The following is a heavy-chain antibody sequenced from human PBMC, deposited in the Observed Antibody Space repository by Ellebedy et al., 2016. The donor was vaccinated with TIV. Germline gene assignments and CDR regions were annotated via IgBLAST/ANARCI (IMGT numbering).Heavy chain of an antibody. J-gene: IGHJ4*02. D-gene: IGHD2-21*02. CDR2: INHSGST. Sequence: SETLSLXCAVYGGSFSGYYWNWIRQPPGKGLEWIGEINHSGSTNYNPSLKSRVTISVDTSKNQFSLRLSSVTAADTAMYYCAREIQDGNSVTRYLDYWGQGTLVTVSS. CDR3: AREIQDGNSVTRYLDY. CDR1: GGSFSGYY. V-gene: IGHV4-34*01.